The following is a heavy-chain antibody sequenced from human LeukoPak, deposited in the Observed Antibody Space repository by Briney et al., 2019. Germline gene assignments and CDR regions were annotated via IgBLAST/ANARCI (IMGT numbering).Heavy chain of an antibody. D-gene: IGHD6-13*01. J-gene: IGHJ4*02. Sequence: SVKVACKASGGTFSSYAISWVRQAPGQGLEWMGGIIPIFGTANYAQKFQGRVTITADKSTSTAYMELNSLRAEDTAVYYCARARPGIAAAIDYWGQGTLVTVSS. CDR3: ARARPGIAAAIDY. CDR2: IIPIFGTA. CDR1: GGTFSSYA. V-gene: IGHV1-69*06.